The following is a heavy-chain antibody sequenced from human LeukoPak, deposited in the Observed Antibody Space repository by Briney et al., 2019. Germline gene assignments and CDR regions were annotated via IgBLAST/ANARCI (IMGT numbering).Heavy chain of an antibody. V-gene: IGHV3-30*02. J-gene: IGHJ4*02. CDR3: AKRVDYGGNYYFDY. CDR1: GFTFSSYG. D-gene: IGHD4-23*01. CDR2: IRYDGSNK. Sequence: GGSLRLSCAASGFTFSSYGMHWVRQAPGKGLEWVAFIRYDGSNKYYADSVKGRFTISRDNSKNTLYVQMNSLKNEDTAVYYCAKRVDYGGNYYFDYWGQGTLVTVSS.